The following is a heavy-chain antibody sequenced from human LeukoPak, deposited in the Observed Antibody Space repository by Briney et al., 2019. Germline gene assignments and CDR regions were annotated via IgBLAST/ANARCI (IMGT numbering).Heavy chain of an antibody. CDR1: GYTFTSYG. Sequence: ASVKVSCKASGYTFTSYGISWVRQAPGQGLEWMGWISAYNGNTNYAQKLQGRVTMTTDTSTSTAYMELRSLRSDDTAVYYCARGVYYYDSSGYPNFDYWGQGTLVTVSS. J-gene: IGHJ4*02. V-gene: IGHV1-18*01. CDR3: ARGVYYYDSSGYPNFDY. CDR2: ISAYNGNT. D-gene: IGHD3-22*01.